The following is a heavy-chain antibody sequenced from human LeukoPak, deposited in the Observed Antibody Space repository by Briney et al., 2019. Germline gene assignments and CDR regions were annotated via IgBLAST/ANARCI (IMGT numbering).Heavy chain of an antibody. Sequence: SETLSLTCTVSGGSVSSSDYYWTWVRQTPGKGLEWMGSVYHTGTTYYTSSLNSRLTIPVNTSQSLFPLRLRSVTAADTAMYYCARLTRCSTSCYFDYWGQGILVTVSS. D-gene: IGHD3-9*01. J-gene: IGHJ4*02. CDR3: ARLTRCSTSCYFDY. V-gene: IGHV4-39*02. CDR2: VYHTGTT. CDR1: GGSVSSSDYY.